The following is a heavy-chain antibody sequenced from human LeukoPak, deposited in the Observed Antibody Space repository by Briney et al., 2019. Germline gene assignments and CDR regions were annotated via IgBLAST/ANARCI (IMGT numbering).Heavy chain of an antibody. Sequence: PSETLSLTCAVYGGSFSGYYWSWIRQPPGRGLEWIGEINHSGSTNYNPSLKSRVTISVDTSKNQFSLKLSSVTAAGTAVYYCARVYYDSSGWHFQHWGQGTLVTVSS. CDR1: GGSFSGYY. CDR2: INHSGST. D-gene: IGHD3-22*01. CDR3: ARVYYDSSGWHFQH. J-gene: IGHJ1*01. V-gene: IGHV4-34*01.